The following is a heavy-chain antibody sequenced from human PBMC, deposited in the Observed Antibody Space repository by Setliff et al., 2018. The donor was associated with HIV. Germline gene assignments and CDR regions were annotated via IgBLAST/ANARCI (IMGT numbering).Heavy chain of an antibody. V-gene: IGHV3-23*01. CDR3: ARDPGRYNGMDV. Sequence: PGGSLRLSCAASGFAFSSYAMSWVRQAPGKGLEWVSAISGSGGSTYYADSVKGRFIISRDNSKNTLYLQMNSLRAEDTAVYYCARDPGRYNGMDVWGQGTTVTVSS. CDR1: GFAFSSYA. CDR2: ISGSGGST. J-gene: IGHJ6*02. D-gene: IGHD1-20*01.